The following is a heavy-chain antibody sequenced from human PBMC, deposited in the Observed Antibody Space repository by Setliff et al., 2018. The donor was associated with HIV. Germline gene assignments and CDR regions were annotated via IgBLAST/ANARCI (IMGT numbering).Heavy chain of an antibody. Sequence: PGGSLRLSCAASGFTFSAYAMTWVRRAPGMGLEWVSATTSNGRTTDYAESVRGRFTLSRDNSGNTLYLQMTSLRAEDTAIYYCAKAWGSGYPSFESALMFDVWGQGTLVTVCS. CDR3: AKAWGSGYPSFESALMFDV. V-gene: IGHV3-23*01. J-gene: IGHJ4*02. D-gene: IGHD3-3*01. CDR1: GFTFSAYA. CDR2: TTSNGRTT.